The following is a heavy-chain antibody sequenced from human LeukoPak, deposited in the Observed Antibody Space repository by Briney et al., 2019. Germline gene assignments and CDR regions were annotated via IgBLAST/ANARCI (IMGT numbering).Heavy chain of an antibody. D-gene: IGHD5-24*01. J-gene: IGHJ6*02. CDR3: ARDIMATIGTYYYGMDV. Sequence: GGSLRLSCAASGFTVSSNYMSWVRQAPGKGLEWVSVIYSGGSTYYADSVKGRFTISRDNSKNTLYLQMNSLRAEDTAVYYCARDIMATIGTYYYGMDVWGQGTTVTVSS. CDR1: GFTVSSNY. CDR2: IYSGGST. V-gene: IGHV3-66*01.